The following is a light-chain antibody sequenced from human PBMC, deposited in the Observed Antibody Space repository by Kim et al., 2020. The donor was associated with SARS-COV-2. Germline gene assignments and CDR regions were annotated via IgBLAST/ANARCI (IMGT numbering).Light chain of an antibody. V-gene: IGLV3-25*03. CDR1: ALPKQY. CDR2: KDS. CDR3: QSADSSGTYVV. Sequence: PGQTARITCAGDALPKQYAYWYQRKPGQAPVLVIYKDSERPSGIPERVSGSSSGTTVTLTISGVQAEDEADYYCQSADSSGTYVVFGGGTQLTVL. J-gene: IGLJ2*01.